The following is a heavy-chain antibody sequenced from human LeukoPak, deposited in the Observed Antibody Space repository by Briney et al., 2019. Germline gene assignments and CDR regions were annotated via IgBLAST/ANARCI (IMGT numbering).Heavy chain of an antibody. D-gene: IGHD1-26*01. CDR1: GYTFTGYY. J-gene: IGHJ4*02. CDR2: VNPNSGDT. V-gene: IGHV1-2*02. Sequence: EASVKVSCKASGYTFTGYYMHWVRQAPGQGLEWMGWVNPNSGDTRYAQNFQGRVTMTRDTSISTAYMELSRMRSDDTAVYYCSRGRRILVGDTNAGDFFDYWGQGTLVTVSS. CDR3: SRGRRILVGDTNAGDFFDY.